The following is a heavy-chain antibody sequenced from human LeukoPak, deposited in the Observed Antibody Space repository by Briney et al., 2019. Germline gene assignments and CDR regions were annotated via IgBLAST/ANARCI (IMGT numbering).Heavy chain of an antibody. D-gene: IGHD2-2*01. V-gene: IGHV1-18*01. CDR2: ISPYNGYT. J-gene: IGHJ4*02. CDR3: ARTGVVPVGLDH. CDR1: GYIFTAFG. Sequence: SVKVSCKASGYIFTAFGIAWVRQAPGQGLECMGSISPYNGYTNYAHKLQGRITMTADTCTSMPYMELRSLSSDDTAVYYCARTGVVPVGLDHWGQGTLVTVSS.